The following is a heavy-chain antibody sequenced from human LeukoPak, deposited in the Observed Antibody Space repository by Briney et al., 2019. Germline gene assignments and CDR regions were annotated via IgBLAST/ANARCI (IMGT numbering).Heavy chain of an antibody. J-gene: IGHJ4*02. Sequence: GESLKISCKGSGYSFTSYWIGWVRQMPGKGLEWMGIIYPGDSDTRYSPSFQGQVTISADKSITTAYLQWSSLKASDTAMFYCASFTVTTGVAYWGQGTLVTVSS. D-gene: IGHD4-11*01. CDR1: GYSFTSYW. CDR2: IYPGDSDT. CDR3: ASFTVTTGVAY. V-gene: IGHV5-51*01.